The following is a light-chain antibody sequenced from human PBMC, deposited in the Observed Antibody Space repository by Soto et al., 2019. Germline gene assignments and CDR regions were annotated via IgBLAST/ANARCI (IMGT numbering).Light chain of an antibody. V-gene: IGKV3-20*01. CDR3: QQYASFLRT. J-gene: IGKJ1*01. CDR1: QSVSSSY. Sequence: EIVLTQSPGTLSMSAGERATLSCRASQSVSSSYLAWYQQKPGQAPRLLIYGASRRATGIPDRFSGGGSGTDFTLTISRLEPEDFAVYYCQQYASFLRTFGQGTKVEIK. CDR2: GAS.